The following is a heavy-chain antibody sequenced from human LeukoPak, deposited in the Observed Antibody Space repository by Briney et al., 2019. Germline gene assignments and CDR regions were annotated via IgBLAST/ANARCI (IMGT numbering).Heavy chain of an antibody. Sequence: GPLRLSCAASGFTFNSYAMRLVRQAPGKGLEWVSAISGSGGSTYYADSVKGRFTISRDNSKNTLYLQMNSLRAEDTAVYYCAKDRGRTGTIRYFGYWGQGSLVTAS. D-gene: IGHD1-7*01. CDR1: GFTFNSYA. J-gene: IGHJ4*02. V-gene: IGHV3-23*01. CDR3: AKDRGRTGTIRYFGY. CDR2: ISGSGGST.